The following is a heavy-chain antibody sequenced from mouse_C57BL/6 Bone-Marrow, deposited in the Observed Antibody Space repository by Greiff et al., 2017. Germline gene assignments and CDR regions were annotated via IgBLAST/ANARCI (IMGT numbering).Heavy chain of an antibody. CDR1: GYTFTSYW. CDR3: ARSPITRNFFDY. J-gene: IGHJ4*01. CDR2: IDPSDSYT. V-gene: IGHV1-50*01. D-gene: IGHD1-1*01. Sequence: QVQLQQPGAELVKPGASVKLSCKASGYTFTSYWMQWVKQRPGQGLEWIGEIDPSDSYTNYNQKFKGKATLTVDTSSSTAYMQLSSLTSEDSAVYYCARSPITRNFFDYWGQGTSVTVSS.